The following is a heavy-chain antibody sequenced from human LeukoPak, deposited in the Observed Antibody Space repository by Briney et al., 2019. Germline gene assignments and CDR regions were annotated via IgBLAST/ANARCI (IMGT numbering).Heavy chain of an antibody. V-gene: IGHV1-2*02. J-gene: IGHJ4*02. CDR3: ARERQALGYCSSTSCYVNFDY. CDR2: INPNSGGT. D-gene: IGHD2-2*01. CDR1: GYTFTGYY. Sequence: ASVKVSCKASGYTFTGYYMHWVRQAPGQGLEWMGWINPNSGGTNYAQKFQGRVTMTTDTSTSTAYMELRSLRSDDTAVYYCARERQALGYCSSTSCYVNFDYWGQGTLVTVSS.